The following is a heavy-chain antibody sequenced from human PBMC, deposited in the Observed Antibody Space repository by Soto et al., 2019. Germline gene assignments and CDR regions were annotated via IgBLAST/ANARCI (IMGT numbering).Heavy chain of an antibody. V-gene: IGHV1-18*01. J-gene: IGHJ5*02. CDR3: ASSGYDFWSGYGNWFDP. D-gene: IGHD3-3*01. CDR1: GYTFTSYG. Sequence: ASVKVSCKASGYTFTSYGISLVRQAPGQGLEWMGWISAYNGNTNYAQKLQGRVTMTTDTSTSTAYMELSSLRSEDTAVYYCASSGYDFWSGYGNWFDPWGQGTLVTVSS. CDR2: ISAYNGNT.